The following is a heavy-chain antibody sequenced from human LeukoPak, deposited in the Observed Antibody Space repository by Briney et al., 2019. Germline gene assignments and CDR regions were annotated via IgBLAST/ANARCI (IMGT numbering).Heavy chain of an antibody. V-gene: IGHV3-23*01. CDR2: SSGSGSIT. Sequence: GGSLRLSCAASGFTSSSYVMSWVRQAPGKGLEWVSASSGSGSITYYADSVKGRFTISRDNSNNTLYLQMNSLRAEDTAVYYCARLATSTGSYVDYWGQGTLVTVSS. D-gene: IGHD3-16*01. CDR3: ARLATSTGSYVDY. CDR1: GFTSSSYV. J-gene: IGHJ4*02.